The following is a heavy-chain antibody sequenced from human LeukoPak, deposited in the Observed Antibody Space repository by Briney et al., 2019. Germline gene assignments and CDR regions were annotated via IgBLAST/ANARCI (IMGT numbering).Heavy chain of an antibody. CDR2: IKQDESEK. D-gene: IGHD6-19*01. V-gene: IGHV3-7*01. Sequence: GGSLRLSCAASGFTFSSYWMSWVRQAPGKGLEWVANIKQDESEKYYVDSVKGRFTISRDNAKNSLYLQMNSLRAEDTAVYYCARVQGSSGPGIFDYWGQGTLVTVSS. CDR3: ARVQGSSGPGIFDY. J-gene: IGHJ4*02. CDR1: GFTFSSYW.